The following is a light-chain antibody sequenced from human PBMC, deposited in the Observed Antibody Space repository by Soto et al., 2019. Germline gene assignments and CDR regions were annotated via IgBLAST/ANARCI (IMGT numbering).Light chain of an antibody. CDR1: QSISSY. V-gene: IGKV1-39*01. CDR2: AAS. Sequence: DIHIPQSPSSLSASVGDRVTITCRASQSISSYLNWYQQKPGKAPKLLIYAASSLHSGVPSRFSGSGSGTDFTLTISSLQPEDFATYYCQQSYSTPQTFGQGNKVDIK. J-gene: IGKJ1*01. CDR3: QQSYSTPQT.